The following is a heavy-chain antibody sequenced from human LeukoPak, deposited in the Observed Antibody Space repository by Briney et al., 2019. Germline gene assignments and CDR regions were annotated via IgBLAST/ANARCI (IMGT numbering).Heavy chain of an antibody. CDR3: ARDRATYSYGIDY. V-gene: IGHV3-30*03. J-gene: IGHJ4*02. Sequence: PGGSLRLSCAASGFTFSTYGMHWVRQAPGKGLEWVAVISYDGSNKYYADSVKGRFTISRDNAKNSLYLQMNSLRAEDTAVYYCARDRATYSYGIDYWGQGTLVTVSS. CDR2: ISYDGSNK. D-gene: IGHD5-18*01. CDR1: GFTFSTYG.